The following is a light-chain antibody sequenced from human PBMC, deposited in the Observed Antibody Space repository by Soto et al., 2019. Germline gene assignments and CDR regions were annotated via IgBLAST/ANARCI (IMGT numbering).Light chain of an antibody. Sequence: QSVLTQPPSASGTPGQRVTISCSGTSSNVGSNSVSWYHHLPGTAPKLLIYNSDQRPSGVPDRFSGSKSDTSASLAISGLQSEDEADYYSAAWDDSLNSPLFGGGTKVTVL. CDR3: AAWDDSLNSPL. V-gene: IGLV1-44*01. J-gene: IGLJ2*01. CDR1: SSNVGSNS. CDR2: NSD.